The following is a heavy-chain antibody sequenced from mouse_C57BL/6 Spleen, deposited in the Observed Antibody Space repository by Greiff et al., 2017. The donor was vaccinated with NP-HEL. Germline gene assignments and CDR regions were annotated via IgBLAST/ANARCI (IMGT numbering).Heavy chain of an antibody. CDR3: ARGYDGYYDWYFDV. CDR2: ISYDGSN. J-gene: IGHJ1*03. V-gene: IGHV3-6*01. CDR1: GYSITSGYY. D-gene: IGHD2-3*01. Sequence: EVKLMESGPGLVKPSQSLSLTCSVTGYSITSGYYWNWIRQFPGNKLEWMGYISYDGSNNYNPSLKNRISITRDTSKNQFFLKLNSVTTEDTATDYCARGYDGYYDWYFDVWGTGTTVTVSS.